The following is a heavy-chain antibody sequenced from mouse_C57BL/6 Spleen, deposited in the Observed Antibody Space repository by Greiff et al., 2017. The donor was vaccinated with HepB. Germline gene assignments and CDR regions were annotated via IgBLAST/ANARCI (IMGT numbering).Heavy chain of an antibody. J-gene: IGHJ1*03. D-gene: IGHD1-1*01. CDR1: GYTFTSYW. CDR3: ASLHYYGSSSNG. CDR2: IDPSDSYT. Sequence: QVQLQQPGAELVKPGASVKLSCKASGYTFTSYWMQWVKQRPGQGLEWIGEIDPSDSYTNYNQKFKGKATLTVDTSSSTAYMQLSSLTSEDSAVYYCASLHYYGSSSNGWGTGTTVTVAS. V-gene: IGHV1-50*01.